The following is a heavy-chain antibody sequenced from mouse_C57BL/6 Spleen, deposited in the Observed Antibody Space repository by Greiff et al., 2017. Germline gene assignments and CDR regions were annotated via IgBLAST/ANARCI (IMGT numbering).Heavy chain of an antibody. Sequence: QVQLQQPGAELVMPGASVKLSCKASGYTFTSYWMHWVKQRPGQGLEWIGEIDPSDSYTNYNQKFKGKSTLTVDKSSSTAYMQLSSLTSEDSAVYYCARSERYPYDMDYWGQGTTLTVSS. CDR3: ARSERYPYDMDY. CDR1: GYTFTSYW. V-gene: IGHV1-69*01. J-gene: IGHJ2*01. CDR2: IDPSDSYT. D-gene: IGHD2-14*01.